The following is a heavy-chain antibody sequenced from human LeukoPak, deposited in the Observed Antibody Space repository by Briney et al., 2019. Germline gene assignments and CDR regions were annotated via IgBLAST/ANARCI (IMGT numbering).Heavy chain of an antibody. Sequence: GASVKVSCTASGYTFTSYYMHWVRQAPGQGLEWMGIINPSGGSTSCAQKFQGRVNMTRDTSTSTVYMELSSLRSEDTAVYYCARDHYCSSTSCYEDYWGQGTLVTVSS. CDR3: ARDHYCSSTSCYEDY. J-gene: IGHJ4*02. CDR1: GYTFTSYY. V-gene: IGHV1-46*01. CDR2: INPSGGST. D-gene: IGHD2-2*01.